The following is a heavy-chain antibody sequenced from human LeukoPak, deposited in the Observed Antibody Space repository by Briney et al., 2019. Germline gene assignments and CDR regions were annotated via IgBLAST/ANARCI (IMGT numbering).Heavy chain of an antibody. CDR3: ARVDALGTARVF. V-gene: IGHV3-21*01. Sequence: GGSLRLSCAASGFTFNTYTMNWVRQPPGKGLEWVSSISRSSNSIYYADSVKGRFTISRDNAKNSLYLQMTSLRAEDTAVYYCARVDALGTARVFWDQGALVTVSS. CDR1: GFTFNTYT. CDR2: ISRSSNSI. J-gene: IGHJ4*02. D-gene: IGHD3-16*01.